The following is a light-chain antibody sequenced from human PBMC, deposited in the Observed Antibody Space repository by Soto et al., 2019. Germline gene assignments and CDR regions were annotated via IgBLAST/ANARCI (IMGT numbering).Light chain of an antibody. Sequence: EIVMTQSPATLSVSPGERATLSCRASQSVSSNLAWYQQKPSQAPRLLIYGAYTRATGIPARFSGSGSGTEVTLTISSLQSEDFAVYYCHQYNNWPPKYTFGQGTKLEIK. CDR1: QSVSSN. CDR3: HQYNNWPPKYT. CDR2: GAY. V-gene: IGKV3-15*01. J-gene: IGKJ2*01.